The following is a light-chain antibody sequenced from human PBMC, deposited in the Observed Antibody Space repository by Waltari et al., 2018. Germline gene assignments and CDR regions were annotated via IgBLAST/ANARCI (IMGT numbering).Light chain of an antibody. CDR3: QQCYSTPWT. V-gene: IGKV4-1*01. J-gene: IGKJ1*01. Sequence: DIVMTQSPDSLAVSLGERATINCKSSQSVLYSSNNKNYLAWYQQKPGQPPQLLIYWTSTRESGVPDRCSGSGSGTDFTLTISSLQAEDVAVYYCQQCYSTPWTFGQGTKVEIK. CDR1: QSVLYSSNNKNY. CDR2: WTS.